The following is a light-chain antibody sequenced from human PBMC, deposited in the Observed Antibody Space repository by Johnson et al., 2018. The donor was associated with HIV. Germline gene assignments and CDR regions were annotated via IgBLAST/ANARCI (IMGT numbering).Light chain of an antibody. CDR1: SSNIGNNY. Sequence: QSVLTQPPSVSAAPGQKVTISCSGSSSNIGNNYVSWYQHLPGTAPKLLIYDNNKRPSGIPDRFSASESGTSATLVITGLPTGDEADYYCGAWDSSLSAHYVFGTGTKVTVL. J-gene: IGLJ1*01. CDR3: GAWDSSLSAHYV. CDR2: DNN. V-gene: IGLV1-51*01.